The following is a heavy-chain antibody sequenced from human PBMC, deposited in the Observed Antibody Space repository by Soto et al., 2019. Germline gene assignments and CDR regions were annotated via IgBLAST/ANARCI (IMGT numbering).Heavy chain of an antibody. V-gene: IGHV4-59*01. CDR3: AGTNRGRRGWFDP. D-gene: IGHD3-10*01. J-gene: IGHJ5*02. CDR1: GGSISSYY. Sequence: SETLSLTCTVSGGSISSYYWSWIRQPPGKGLEWIGYIYYSGSTNYNPSLKSRVTISVDTSKNQFSLKLSSVTAADTAVYYCAGTNRGRRGWFDPWGQGTLVTVSS. CDR2: IYYSGST.